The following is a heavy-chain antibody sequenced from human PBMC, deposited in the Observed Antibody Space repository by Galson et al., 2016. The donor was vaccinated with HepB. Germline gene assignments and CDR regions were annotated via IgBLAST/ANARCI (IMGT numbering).Heavy chain of an antibody. CDR2: ISVYNAHT. J-gene: IGHJ4*02. D-gene: IGHD3-10*01. Sequence: SVKVSCKASGYTFNSYGITWVRQAPGQGLEWMGWISVYNAHTNYAQKFQGRFTISRDNSKNTVFLQMNTLRAEDTAVYYCAKNQLLYFWEFSSHYWGRGTLVTVSS. V-gene: IGHV1-18*01. CDR1: GYTFNSYG. CDR3: AKNQLLYFWEFSSHY.